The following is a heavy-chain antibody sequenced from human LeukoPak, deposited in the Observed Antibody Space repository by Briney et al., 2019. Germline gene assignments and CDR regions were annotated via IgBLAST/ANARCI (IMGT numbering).Heavy chain of an antibody. J-gene: IGHJ4*02. CDR2: INTGNGNT. V-gene: IGHV1-3*04. Sequence: GASVKVSCKASGYTFISYAMHWVRQAPGQRLEWKGWINTGNGNTKYSQKFQGRVTITRDTSASTAYMELSSLRSEDTAVYYCASFSGSTYYYAFDYWGQGILVTVSS. CDR3: ASFSGSTYYYAFDY. CDR1: GYTFISYA. D-gene: IGHD3-22*01.